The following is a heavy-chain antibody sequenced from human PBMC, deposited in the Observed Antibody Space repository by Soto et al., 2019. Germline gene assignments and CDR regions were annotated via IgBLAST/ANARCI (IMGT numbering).Heavy chain of an antibody. D-gene: IGHD3-10*01. CDR2: IKQDGSEK. CDR3: AREAFGELDP. J-gene: IGHJ5*02. Sequence: EVQLVESGGGLVQPGGSLRLSCGASGFTFSSYWMSWVRQAPGKGLEWVANIKQDGSEKYYVDSVKGRFTISRDNAKNSLYLQMNSLRAEDTAVYYCAREAFGELDPWGQGTLVTVSS. V-gene: IGHV3-7*01. CDR1: GFTFSSYW.